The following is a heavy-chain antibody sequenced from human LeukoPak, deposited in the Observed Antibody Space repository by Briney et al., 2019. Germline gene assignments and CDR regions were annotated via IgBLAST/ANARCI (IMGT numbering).Heavy chain of an antibody. CDR3: ARDGVVVVAATYYYYGMDV. Sequence: GGSLRLSCAASGFTFSSYSMNWVRQAPGKGLEWVSSISSSSSYIYYADPVKGRFTISRDNAKNSLYLQMNSLRAEDTAVYYCARDGVVVVAATYYYYGMDVWGQGTTVTVSS. J-gene: IGHJ6*02. CDR1: GFTFSSYS. V-gene: IGHV3-21*01. CDR2: ISSSSSYI. D-gene: IGHD2-15*01.